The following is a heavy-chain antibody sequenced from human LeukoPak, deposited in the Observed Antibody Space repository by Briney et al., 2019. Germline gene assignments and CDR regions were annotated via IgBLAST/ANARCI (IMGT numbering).Heavy chain of an antibody. D-gene: IGHD6-6*01. CDR2: VYYTGST. CDR1: GGSVSNYY. CDR3: ARHFAYSSSSYFDY. J-gene: IGHJ4*02. V-gene: IGHV4-59*08. Sequence: PSETLSLTCSVSGGSVSNYYWSWILQPPGKGLEWIGYVYYTGSTNYNPSLKGRVTMFEDKSKNQFSLRLYSVTVADTAVYYCARHFAYSSSSYFDYWGQGSLVTVSS.